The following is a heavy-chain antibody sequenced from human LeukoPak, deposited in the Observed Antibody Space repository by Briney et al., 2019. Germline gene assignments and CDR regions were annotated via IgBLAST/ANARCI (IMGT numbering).Heavy chain of an antibody. D-gene: IGHD3-3*01. CDR1: GYSISSGYY. V-gene: IGHV4-38-2*01. J-gene: IGHJ4*02. Sequence: SETLSLTCAVSGYSISSGYYWGWVRQPPGKGLEWIGSIYHSGGTYYNPSLKSRVTISVDTSKNQFSLKLSSVTAADTAVYYCARHVGDYYDFWSGYYGGFDYWGQGTLVTVSS. CDR3: ARHVGDYYDFWSGYYGGFDY. CDR2: IYHSGGT.